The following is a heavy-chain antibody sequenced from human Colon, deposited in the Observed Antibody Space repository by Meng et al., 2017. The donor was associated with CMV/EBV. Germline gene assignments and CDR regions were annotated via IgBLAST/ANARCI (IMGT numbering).Heavy chain of an antibody. CDR3: ARSKDPSSTSCYDY. D-gene: IGHD2-2*01. CDR2: IRVDGNNK. CDR1: GFIFSDYV. J-gene: IGHJ4*02. Sequence: GESLKISCKASGFIFSDYVMHWVRQAPGKGLEWVAFIRVDGNNKYYADSVKGRFTISRDNAKNSLYLQMNSLRAEDTAVYYCARSKDPSSTSCYDYWGQGTLVTVSS. V-gene: IGHV3-30*02.